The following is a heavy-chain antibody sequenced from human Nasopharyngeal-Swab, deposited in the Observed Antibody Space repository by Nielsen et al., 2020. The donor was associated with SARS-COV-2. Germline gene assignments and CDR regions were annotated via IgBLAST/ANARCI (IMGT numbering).Heavy chain of an antibody. CDR3: ASPVFGVVSDAFDL. CDR2: ISTSGRTT. D-gene: IGHD3-3*01. J-gene: IGHJ3*01. V-gene: IGHV3-11*01. Sequence: GESLKISCAASGFTFSDYYMAWVRQAPGKGLEWLSYISTSGRTTDSADSVKGRFTISRDNANNLLFLQMNNLRPEDTAMYYCASPVFGVVSDAFDLWGQWTMVTVSS. CDR1: GFTFSDYY.